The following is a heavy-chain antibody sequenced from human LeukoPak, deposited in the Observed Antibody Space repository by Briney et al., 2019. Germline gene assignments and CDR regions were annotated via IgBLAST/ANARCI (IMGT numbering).Heavy chain of an antibody. CDR3: ARDPADGYNSAFDI. Sequence: GGSLRLSCAASGFAFANYAMAWVRQAPGKGLEWVANIKQDGSEKYYVDSVKGRFTISRDNAKNSLYLQMNSLRAEDTAVYYCARDPADGYNSAFDIWGQGTMVTVSS. V-gene: IGHV3-7*03. D-gene: IGHD5-24*01. CDR1: GFAFANYA. J-gene: IGHJ3*02. CDR2: IKQDGSEK.